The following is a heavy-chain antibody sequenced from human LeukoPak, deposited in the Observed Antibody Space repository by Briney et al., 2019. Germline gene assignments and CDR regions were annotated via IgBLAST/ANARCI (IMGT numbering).Heavy chain of an antibody. CDR1: KFTFSNYG. V-gene: IGHV3-30*18. D-gene: IGHD3-9*01. J-gene: IGHJ4*02. CDR2: ISSDGSNK. CDR3: AKCPSGVLRYFAPIDY. Sequence: GGSLRLSCAASKFTFSNYGMHWVRQAPGKGLEWVAVISSDGSNKYYADSVKGRFTISRDNSKNTLYLQMNSLRAEDAAVYYCAKCPSGVLRYFAPIDYWGQGTLVTVSS.